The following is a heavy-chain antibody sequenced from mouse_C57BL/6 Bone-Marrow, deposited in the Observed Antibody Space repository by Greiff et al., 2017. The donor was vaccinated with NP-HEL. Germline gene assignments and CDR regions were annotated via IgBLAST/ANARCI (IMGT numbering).Heavy chain of an antibody. D-gene: IGHD1-1*02. V-gene: IGHV14-1*01. J-gene: IGHJ3*01. CDR2: IDPEDGDT. CDR3: TTRGACGPFAY. Sequence: VQLQQSGAELVRTGASVKLSCTASGFNIIDYYMHWVKQRPEQGLEWIGRIDPEDGDTEYAPKFQGKATMTVDTSANTAYLQLSSLTYEDTAVYYCTTRGACGPFAYWGQGTLVTVSA. CDR1: GFNIIDYY.